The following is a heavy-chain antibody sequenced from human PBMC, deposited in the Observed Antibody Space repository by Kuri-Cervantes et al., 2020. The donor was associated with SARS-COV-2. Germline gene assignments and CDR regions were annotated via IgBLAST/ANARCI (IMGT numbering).Heavy chain of an antibody. Sequence: GGSLRLSCAASGFTFSKDNMNWVRQAPGKGLEWVSYISTSSSTRYYADSVKGRFTISRDNAKNTLYLQMNSLRAEDTAVYYCAKGGLYYYDSSGYLDYWGQGTLVTVSS. CDR2: ISTSSSTR. J-gene: IGHJ4*02. CDR1: GFTFSKDN. V-gene: IGHV3-48*01. D-gene: IGHD3-22*01. CDR3: AKGGLYYYDSSGYLDY.